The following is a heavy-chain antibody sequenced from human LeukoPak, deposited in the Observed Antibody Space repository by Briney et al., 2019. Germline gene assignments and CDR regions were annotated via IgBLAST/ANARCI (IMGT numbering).Heavy chain of an antibody. CDR3: AGRRPSGYDLGYFDY. CDR1: GGSFSGYY. Sequence: SETLSLTCAVYGGSFSGYYWSWIRQPPGKGLEWIGEINHSGSTNYNPSLKSRVTISVDTSKNQFSLKLSSVTAADTAVYYCAGRRPSGYDLGYFDYWGQRTLVTVSS. D-gene: IGHD5-12*01. J-gene: IGHJ4*02. V-gene: IGHV4-34*01. CDR2: INHSGST.